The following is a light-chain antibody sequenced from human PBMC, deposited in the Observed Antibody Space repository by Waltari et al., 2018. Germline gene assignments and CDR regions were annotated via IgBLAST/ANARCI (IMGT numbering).Light chain of an antibody. J-gene: IGKJ4*01. CDR3: QQRSNWPPLT. CDR2: DAS. CDR1: QSVSSY. Sequence: EIVLTQSPATLSLSPVERATLSCRASQSVSSYVAWYQQKPGQAPRLLIYDASNRATGIPARFSGSGSGTDFTLTISSLEPEDFAVYYCQQRSNWPPLTFGGGTKVEIK. V-gene: IGKV3-11*01.